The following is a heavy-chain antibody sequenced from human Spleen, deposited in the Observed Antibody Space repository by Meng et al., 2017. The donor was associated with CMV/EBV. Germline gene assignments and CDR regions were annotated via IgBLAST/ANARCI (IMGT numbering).Heavy chain of an antibody. CDR2: IYGVGTT. D-gene: IGHD1-1*01. J-gene: IGHJ6*02. Sequence: GESLKISCAASGFIVNTNYMSWVRQAPGKGLEWVSIIYGVGTTYYGDSVKGRFTISRDSSKNTVSLQMNSLTAEDTAVYYCARWTGTPGDGMDVLGPGTTVTVSS. CDR3: ARWTGTPGDGMDV. V-gene: IGHV3-53*01. CDR1: GFIVNTNY.